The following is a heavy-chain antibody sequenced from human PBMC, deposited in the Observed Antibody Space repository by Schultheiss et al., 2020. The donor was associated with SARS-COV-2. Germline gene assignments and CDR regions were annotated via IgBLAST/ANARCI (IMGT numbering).Heavy chain of an antibody. CDR3: ARGLGADYDSSG. D-gene: IGHD3-22*01. V-gene: IGHV4-59*08. J-gene: IGHJ4*02. CDR1: GGSISSYY. CDR2: INHSGST. Sequence: SQTLSLTCTVSGGSISSYYWSWIRQPPGKGLEWIGEINHSGSTNYNPSLKSRVTISVDTSKNQFSLKLSSVTAADTAVYYCARGLGADYDSSGWGQGTLVTVSS.